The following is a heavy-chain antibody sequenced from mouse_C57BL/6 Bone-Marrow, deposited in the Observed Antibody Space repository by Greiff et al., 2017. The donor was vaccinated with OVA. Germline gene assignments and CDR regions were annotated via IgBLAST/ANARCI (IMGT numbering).Heavy chain of an antibody. V-gene: IGHV14-4*01. CDR2: IDPENGDT. Sequence: EVQLQQSGAELVRPGASVKLSCTASGFNIKDDYMHWVKQRPEQGLEWIGWIDPENGDTEYASKFQGKATITADTSSNTAYLQLSSLTSEDTADYYCTAPAVVATGDYAMDYWGQGTAVTVSS. J-gene: IGHJ4*01. CDR1: GFNIKDDY. CDR3: TAPAVVATGDYAMDY. D-gene: IGHD1-1*01.